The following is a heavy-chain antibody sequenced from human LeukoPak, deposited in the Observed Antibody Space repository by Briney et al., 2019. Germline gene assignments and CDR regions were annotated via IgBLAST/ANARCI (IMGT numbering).Heavy chain of an antibody. J-gene: IGHJ6*04. CDR3: ARQNSGSWYHYYYYYYGMDV. Sequence: GGSLRLSRAASGFTFSDYYMSWIRQAPGKGLEWVSYISSSSSYTNYADSVKGRFTISKDNAKNSLYLQMNSLRAEDTAVYYCARQNSGSWYHYYYYYYGMDVWGKGTTVTVSS. CDR2: ISSSSSYT. V-gene: IGHV3-11*06. D-gene: IGHD6-13*01. CDR1: GFTFSDYY.